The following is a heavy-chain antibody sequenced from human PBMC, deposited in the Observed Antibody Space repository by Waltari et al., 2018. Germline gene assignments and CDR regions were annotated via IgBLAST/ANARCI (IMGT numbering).Heavy chain of an antibody. Sequence: EVQLLESGGGLVQPGGSLRLSCAASGFTFSSYAMSWVRQAPGKGLGGVSAISGSGGSKYYADSVKGRFTISRDNSKNTLYLQMNSLRAEDTAVYYCAKGYIVVVPAAILGYWGQGTLVTVSS. CDR2: ISGSGGSK. J-gene: IGHJ4*02. CDR1: GFTFSSYA. V-gene: IGHV3-23*01. D-gene: IGHD2-2*01. CDR3: AKGYIVVVPAAILGY.